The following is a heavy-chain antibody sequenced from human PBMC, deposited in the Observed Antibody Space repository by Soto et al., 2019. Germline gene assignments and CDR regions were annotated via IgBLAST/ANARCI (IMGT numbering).Heavy chain of an antibody. V-gene: IGHV3-13*01. Sequence: HSCSASVSTPRSYHMRWVRQATEKGLEWVSAIGTAGDTYYPGSVKGRFTISRENAKNSLYLQMNSLRAGDTAVYYCVCTHKYSSGMYVCAQRTTVTVSS. CDR2: IGTAGDT. J-gene: IGHJ6*02. CDR1: VSTPRSYH. CDR3: VCTHKYSSGMYV. D-gene: IGHD2-8*01.